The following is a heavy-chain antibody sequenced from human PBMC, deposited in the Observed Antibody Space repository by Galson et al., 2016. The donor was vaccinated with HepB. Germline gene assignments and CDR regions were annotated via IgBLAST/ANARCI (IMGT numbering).Heavy chain of an antibody. CDR2: MNPNNGDT. J-gene: IGHJ6*02. Sequence: SCKAIGYTLTAYYMHWVRQAPGQGLEWMGWMNPNNGDTHYARNFQGRVTMTRETSISTAYLELRRLRSDDTAIYFCATYDVDLYYRPFHYFGMGVWGQGTTVTVSS. CDR3: ATYDVDLYYRPFHYFGMGV. D-gene: IGHD3-10*01. V-gene: IGHV1-2*02. CDR1: GYTLTAYY.